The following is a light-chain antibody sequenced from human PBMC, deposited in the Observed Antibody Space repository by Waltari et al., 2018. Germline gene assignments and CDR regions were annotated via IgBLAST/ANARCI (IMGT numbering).Light chain of an antibody. J-gene: IGKJ5*01. CDR3: HQYYDLPIT. Sequence: EIVLTQSPATLSLSPGDRATLSCRASQSVSFSLSWYQQKAGQAPRLVIYDALDRATGIPARFIGSGSGTDFNLTISSLQAEDVAFYYCHQYYDLPITFGQGTRLDIK. CDR2: DAL. CDR1: QSVSFS. V-gene: IGKV3-11*01.